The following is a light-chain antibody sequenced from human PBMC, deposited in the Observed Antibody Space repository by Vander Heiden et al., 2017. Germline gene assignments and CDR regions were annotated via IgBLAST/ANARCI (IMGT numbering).Light chain of an antibody. CDR1: QSISSW. V-gene: IGKV1-5*03. CDR2: KAS. J-gene: IGKJ1*01. CDR3: QQYNSYKRT. Sequence: DSKMTQSPSTLSASVGDRVTITCRASQSISSWLAWYQQKPGKAPKLLIYKASSLESGVPSRFSGSGSGTEFTLTISSLQPDDFATYYCQQYNSYKRTFGQGTKVEIK.